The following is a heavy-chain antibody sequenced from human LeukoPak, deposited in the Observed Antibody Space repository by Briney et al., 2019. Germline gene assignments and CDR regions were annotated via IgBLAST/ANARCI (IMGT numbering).Heavy chain of an antibody. CDR1: GYTFTGYY. V-gene: IGHV1-2*04. CDR3: ARGSRAGWDYFDY. CDR2: INPNSGGT. D-gene: IGHD6-19*01. J-gene: IGHJ4*02. Sequence: ASVKVSCKASGYTFTGYYMHWVRQAPGQGLEWMGWINPNSGGTNYAQKFQGWVTMARDTSISTAYMELSRLRSDDTAVYYCARGSRAGWDYFDYWGQGTLVTVSS.